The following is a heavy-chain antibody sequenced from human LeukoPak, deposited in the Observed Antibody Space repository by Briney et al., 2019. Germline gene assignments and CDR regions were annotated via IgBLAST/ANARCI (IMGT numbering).Heavy chain of an antibody. J-gene: IGHJ4*02. D-gene: IGHD2-15*01. Sequence: PGGSLRLSCAASGFTVSSNYMSWVRQAPGKGLEWVSVIYSGGSTYYADSVKGRFTISRDNSKNTLYLQMNSLRAEDTAVYYCAKDRGRYCSGGSCYILDYWGQGTLVTVSS. CDR3: AKDRGRYCSGGSCYILDY. V-gene: IGHV3-66*01. CDR1: GFTVSSNY. CDR2: IYSGGST.